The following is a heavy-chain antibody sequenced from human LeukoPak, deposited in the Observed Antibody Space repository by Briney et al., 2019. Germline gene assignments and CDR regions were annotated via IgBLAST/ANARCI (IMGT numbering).Heavy chain of an antibody. CDR1: GYTFSGYY. D-gene: IGHD4-17*01. J-gene: IGHJ4*02. CDR3: ARGYGDYGGYFDY. Sequence: ASVKVSCKTSGYTFSGYYMHWVRQAPGQGLEWMGRIIPILGIANYAQKFQGRVTITADKSTSTAYMELSSLRSEDTAVYYCARGYGDYGGYFDYWGQGTLVTVSS. V-gene: IGHV1-69*04. CDR2: IIPILGIA.